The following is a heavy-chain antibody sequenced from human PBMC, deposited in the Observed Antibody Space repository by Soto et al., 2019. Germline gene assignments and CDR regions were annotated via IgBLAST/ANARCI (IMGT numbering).Heavy chain of an antibody. CDR2: FFYSGSA. V-gene: IGHV4-39*01. Sequence: SETLSLTCSVSGGSISNPIYYWAWIRQPPGKGLEWIGSFFYSGSAYYIPSLKILVIMSVDTSQNQFSLKLFFVTAADTAVYYCAGRTSLTSVEIFSGGLSGYNWVDPWGRGTLVTVSS. J-gene: IGHJ5*01. CDR1: GGSISNPIYY. D-gene: IGHD3-3*01. CDR3: AGRTSLTSVEIFSGGLSGYNWVDP.